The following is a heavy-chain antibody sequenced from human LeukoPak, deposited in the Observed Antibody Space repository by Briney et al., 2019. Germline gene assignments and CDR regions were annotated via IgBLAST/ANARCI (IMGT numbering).Heavy chain of an antibody. D-gene: IGHD3-22*01. J-gene: IGHJ5*02. Sequence: SETLSLTCAVSGGSISSSNWWSWVRQPPGKGLEWIGEIYHSGSTNYNPSLKSRVTISVDTSKNQFSLKLSSVTAADTAVYYCARDKSDRYYYDSSGYPDDNWFDPWGQGTLVTVSS. CDR2: IYHSGST. V-gene: IGHV4-4*02. CDR1: GGSISSSNW. CDR3: ARDKSDRYYYDSSGYPDDNWFDP.